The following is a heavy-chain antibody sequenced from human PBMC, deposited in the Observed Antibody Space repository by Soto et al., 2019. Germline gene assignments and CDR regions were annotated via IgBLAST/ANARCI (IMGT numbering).Heavy chain of an antibody. V-gene: IGHV4-59*08. CDR3: ARILSAPPDYFYYYMDA. J-gene: IGHJ6*03. CDR1: GGFITSFY. Sequence: SETLSLTCSVSGGFITSFYWTWIRRSPGKGLEYIGYMYYIGSPYYNPSLKSRVTISSDTSKNQFSLTLTSVTAADTGVYYCARILSAPPDYFYYYMDAWGTGTTVTVSS. D-gene: IGHD3-3*01. CDR2: MYYIGSP.